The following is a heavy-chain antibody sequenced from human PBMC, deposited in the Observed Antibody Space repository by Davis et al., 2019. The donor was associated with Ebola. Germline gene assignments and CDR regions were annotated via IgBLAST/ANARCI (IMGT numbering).Heavy chain of an antibody. J-gene: IGHJ4*02. D-gene: IGHD3-3*01. CDR2: IWYGGSNK. Sequence: GGSLRLSCAASGFTFSSYGMHWVRQAPGKGLEWVAVIWYGGSNKYYADSVKGRFTISRDNSKNTLYLQMNSLKTEDTAVYYCTTEGYYDFWSGYYTGDYWGQGTLVTVSS. CDR1: GFTFSSYG. V-gene: IGHV3-33*01. CDR3: TTEGYYDFWSGYYTGDY.